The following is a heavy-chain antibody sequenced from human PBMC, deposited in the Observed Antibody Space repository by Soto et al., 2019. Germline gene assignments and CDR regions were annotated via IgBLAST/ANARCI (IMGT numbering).Heavy chain of an antibody. CDR1: GGTFSSYA. V-gene: IGHV1-69*01. D-gene: IGHD2-2*01. CDR2: IIPISDTT. Sequence: QVQLVQSGAEVKKPESSVKVSCKASGGTFSSYAISWVRQAPGQGLEWMGGIIPISDTTNYAQKFQGRVTITADESTITAYMELSSLRSEDTAVYYCARSHGSSTSLEIYYYYYYGMDVWGQGTTVTVSS. CDR3: ARSHGSSTSLEIYYYYYYGMDV. J-gene: IGHJ6*02.